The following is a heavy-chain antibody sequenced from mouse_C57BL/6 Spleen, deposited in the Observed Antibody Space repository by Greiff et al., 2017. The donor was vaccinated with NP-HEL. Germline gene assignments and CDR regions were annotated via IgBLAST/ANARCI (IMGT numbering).Heavy chain of an antibody. CDR2: INPNNGGT. CDR3: ASRRAYYGFLYFDY. CDR1: GYTFTDYN. D-gene: IGHD2-9*01. Sequence: EVQLQQSGPELVKPGASVKIPCKASGYTFTDYNMDWVKQSHGKSLEWIGDINPNNGGTIYNQKFKGKATLTVDKSSSTAYMELRSLTSEDTAVYYCASRRAYYGFLYFDYWGQGTTLTVSS. V-gene: IGHV1-18*01. J-gene: IGHJ2*01.